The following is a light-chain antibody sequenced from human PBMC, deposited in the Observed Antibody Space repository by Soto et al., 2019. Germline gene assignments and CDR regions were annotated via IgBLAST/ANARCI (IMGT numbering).Light chain of an antibody. J-gene: IGKJ4*01. V-gene: IGKV1-5*01. CDR3: QQYNSYPLT. CDR1: QSISSW. CDR2: DAS. Sequence: DIQMTQSPSTLSASVGDRVTITCRASQSISSWLVWYQQKPWKAPKLLIYDASSLESGVPSRFSGSGSGTEFTLTISSLQPDDFATYYGQQYNSYPLTFGGGTKVEIK.